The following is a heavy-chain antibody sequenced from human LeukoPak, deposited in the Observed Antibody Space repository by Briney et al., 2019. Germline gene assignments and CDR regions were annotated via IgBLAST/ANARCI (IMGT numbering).Heavy chain of an antibody. D-gene: IGHD2-15*01. V-gene: IGHV4-39*02. CDR3: AREEDIVVVAPEGLWGI. CDR1: GGSISSSSYY. CDR2: IYCSGST. Sequence: PSETLSLTCTVSGGSISSSSYYWVRIRQPPGKELEWIRSIYCSGSTYYNPSLKSRVTISVDTSKSQFSLKLSSVTAADTAVYYCAREEDIVVVAPEGLWGIWGQGTMVTVSS. J-gene: IGHJ3*02.